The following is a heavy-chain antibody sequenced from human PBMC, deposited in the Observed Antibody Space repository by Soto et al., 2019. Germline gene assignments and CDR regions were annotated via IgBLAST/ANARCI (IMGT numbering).Heavy chain of an antibody. Sequence: QRQLQESGPGLVKPSETLSLTCTVSGGSISSSSYYWGWIRQPPGKGLEGIGSIYYSGSTYYNPSLQGRVTISGDTSKNQVPLKLSSVTAADPAVYYRARHSTAPFPGASHLTWGQGTIVTVSS. CDR3: ARHSTAPFPGASHLT. CDR1: GGSISSSSYY. D-gene: IGHD1-1*01. J-gene: IGHJ5*02. CDR2: IYYSGST. V-gene: IGHV4-39*01.